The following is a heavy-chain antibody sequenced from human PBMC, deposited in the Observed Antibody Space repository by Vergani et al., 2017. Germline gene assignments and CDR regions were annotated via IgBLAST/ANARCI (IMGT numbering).Heavy chain of an antibody. V-gene: IGHV3-53*02. CDR2: IYSGGST. J-gene: IGHJ4*02. Sequence: EVQLVETGGGLIQPGGSLRLSCAASGFTVSSNYMSWVRQAPGKGLEWVSVIYSGGSTYYADSVKGRFTISRDNSKNTLYLQMNSLRAEDTAVYYCAREWDDFGVVTSFDYWGQGTLVTVSS. CDR1: GFTVSSNY. CDR3: AREWDDFGVVTSFDY. D-gene: IGHD3-3*01.